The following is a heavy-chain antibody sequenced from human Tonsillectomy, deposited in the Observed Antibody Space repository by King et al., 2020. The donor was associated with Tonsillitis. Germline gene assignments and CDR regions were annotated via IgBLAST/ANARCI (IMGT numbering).Heavy chain of an antibody. Sequence: VQLQQWGAGLLKPSETLSLTCAVSGGSFSGYYWSWIRQPPGKGLEWIGEINHSGSTNYNPSLKSRVTISVDTSKNQFSLKLSSVTAADTAVYYCARFITMIAARSGGIDYWGQGTLVTVSS. CDR2: INHSGST. CDR1: GGSFSGYY. V-gene: IGHV4-34*01. J-gene: IGHJ4*02. D-gene: IGHD3-22*01. CDR3: ARFITMIAARSGGIDY.